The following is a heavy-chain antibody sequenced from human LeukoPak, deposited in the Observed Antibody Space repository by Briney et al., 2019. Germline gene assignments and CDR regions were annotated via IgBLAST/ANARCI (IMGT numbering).Heavy chain of an antibody. CDR1: GVSFSGYY. CDR3: ARGTYYYYYYMDV. CDR2: INHSGSN. Sequence: PSETLSLTCAVYGVSFSGYYWSWIRQPPGKGLEWIGDINHSGSNNYKPSLKSRVTISVDTSKNQFSLKLSSGTAADTAVYYCARGTYYYYYYMDVWGKGNTVTVSS. J-gene: IGHJ6*03. V-gene: IGHV4-34*01.